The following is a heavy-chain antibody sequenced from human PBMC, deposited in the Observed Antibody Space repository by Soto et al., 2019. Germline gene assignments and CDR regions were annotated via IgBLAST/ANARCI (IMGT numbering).Heavy chain of an antibody. J-gene: IGHJ4*02. D-gene: IGHD3-16*01. Sequence: SDTLSLTCTVSGSSMISYYWSWIRQPPGRGLEWIGFIYYAGSTKYNPSLNSRVTISVDTSKNQFSLRLNSVTAADTAVYCCARVQRDYAFGHFDYWGQGTLVTVS. CDR3: ARVQRDYAFGHFDY. V-gene: IGHV4-59*08. CDR2: IYYAGST. CDR1: GSSMISYY.